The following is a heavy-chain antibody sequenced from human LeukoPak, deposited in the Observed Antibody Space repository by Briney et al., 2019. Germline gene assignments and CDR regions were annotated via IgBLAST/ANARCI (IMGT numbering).Heavy chain of an antibody. V-gene: IGHV4-31*03. CDR1: GGSISSGGYY. Sequence: SETLSLTCTVSGGSISSGGYYWSWIRQHPGKGREWIGYIYYSGSTYYNPSLKSRVTISVDTSKNQFSLKLSSVTAADTAVYYCARVPHGMYFDYWGQGTLVTVSS. D-gene: IGHD1-26*01. CDR3: ARVPHGMYFDY. J-gene: IGHJ4*02. CDR2: IYYSGST.